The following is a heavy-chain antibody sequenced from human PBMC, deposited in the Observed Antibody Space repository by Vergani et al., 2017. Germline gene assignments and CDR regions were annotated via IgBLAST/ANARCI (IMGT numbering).Heavy chain of an antibody. V-gene: IGHV5-51*01. CDR1: GYNFPIHW. J-gene: IGHJ5*02. D-gene: IGHD3-10*01. CDR3: ARLLWFGESQANWFDP. CDR2: IYPGDSDT. Sequence: EVQLVQSGAEVKKPGESLKISCKASGYNFPIHWIGWVRQMPGKGLEWMGVIYPGDSDTRYSPSFQGQVTISADKSISTAYLQWSSLKASDTAMYYCARLLWFGESQANWFDPWGQGTLATVSS.